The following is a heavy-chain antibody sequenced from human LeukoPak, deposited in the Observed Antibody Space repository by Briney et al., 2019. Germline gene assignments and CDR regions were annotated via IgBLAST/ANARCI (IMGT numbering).Heavy chain of an antibody. CDR3: ARRPYYDRLRVSIRDV. D-gene: IGHD3-3*01. CDR2: VYYSGST. Sequence: SETLSLTCTVSGGSVTSNNYYWGWIRQPPGKGLEWFGSVYYSGSTRYNPSLRSRVTISADTSKNQFYLTLTSVTAADTAVYYCARRPYYDRLRVSIRDVWGQGTTVTVSS. V-gene: IGHV4-39*01. J-gene: IGHJ6*02. CDR1: GGSVTSNNYY.